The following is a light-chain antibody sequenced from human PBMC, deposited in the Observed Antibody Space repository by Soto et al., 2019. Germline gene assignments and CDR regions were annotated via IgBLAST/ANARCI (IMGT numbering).Light chain of an antibody. V-gene: IGKV3-20*01. CDR3: QHYGNTPPDT. CDR2: GTS. Sequence: EIVVTQSPGTLSLSLGERATLSCRASQSVSTSSLAWYQQKPGQAPRLLIVGTSDRVSGIPDRFSGSGSGTDFSLTISRLEPEDFAVYYCQHYGNTPPDTFGQGTKVEIK. J-gene: IGKJ2*01. CDR1: QSVSTSS.